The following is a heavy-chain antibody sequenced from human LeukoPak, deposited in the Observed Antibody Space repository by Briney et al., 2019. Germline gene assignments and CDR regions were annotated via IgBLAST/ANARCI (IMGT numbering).Heavy chain of an antibody. D-gene: IGHD2-2*01. CDR2: ISAYNGNT. CDR1: GYTFTSCG. V-gene: IGHV1-18*01. J-gene: IGHJ3*02. CDR3: ASYGLSVVPASVDAFDI. Sequence: ASVKVSCKASGYTFTSCGISWVRQAPGQGLEWMGWISAYNGNTNYAQKLQGRVTMTTDTSTSTAYMELRSLRSDDTAVYYCASYGLSVVPASVDAFDIWGQGTMVTVSS.